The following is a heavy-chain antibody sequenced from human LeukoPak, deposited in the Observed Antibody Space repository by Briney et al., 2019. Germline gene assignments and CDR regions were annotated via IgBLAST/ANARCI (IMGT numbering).Heavy chain of an antibody. J-gene: IGHJ4*02. CDR3: ARARGYYGSGTFDY. CDR1: GFTFSGYW. CDR2: IKQDGSER. Sequence: TGGSLRLSCAASGFTFSGYWMSWVRQAPGKGLEWVANIKQDGSERYYVDSVKGRFTISRDNAKNSLYLQMNSLRAEDTAVYYCARARGYYGSGTFDYWGQGTLVTVSS. V-gene: IGHV3-7*01. D-gene: IGHD3-10*01.